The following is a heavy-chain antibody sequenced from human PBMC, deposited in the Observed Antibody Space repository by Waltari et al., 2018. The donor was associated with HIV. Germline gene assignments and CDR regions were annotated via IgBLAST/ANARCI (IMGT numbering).Heavy chain of an antibody. CDR2: ISNSGDII. Sequence: QVQLVESGGGLVKPGGSLRLSCAAPGFTFSSYHMPWIRQAPGKGLEWISYISNSGDIIYYADSVKGRFTISRDNAKNSLYLQMNSLRAEDTAVYYCARDRWYYFDTSDYFYDYWGQGTLVTVSS. V-gene: IGHV3-11*01. CDR1: GFTFSSYH. D-gene: IGHD3-22*01. J-gene: IGHJ4*02. CDR3: ARDRWYYFDTSDYFYDY.